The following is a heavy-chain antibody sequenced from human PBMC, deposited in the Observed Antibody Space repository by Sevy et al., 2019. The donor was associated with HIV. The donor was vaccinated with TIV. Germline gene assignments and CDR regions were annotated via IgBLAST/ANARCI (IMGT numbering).Heavy chain of an antibody. Sequence: GGSLRLSCAASGFTVSSNYMSWVRQAPGKGLEWVSTLIGGGRRTYYADSVTGRFIISRDNSRNTLYLQMNSLRAEDTAIYYCAKRRVQSGLSGGGANYGMDVCGRGTTVTVSS. D-gene: IGHD2-8*02. CDR3: AKRRVQSGLSGGGANYGMDV. CDR1: GFTVSSNY. V-gene: IGHV3-23*01. J-gene: IGHJ6*02. CDR2: LIGGGRRT.